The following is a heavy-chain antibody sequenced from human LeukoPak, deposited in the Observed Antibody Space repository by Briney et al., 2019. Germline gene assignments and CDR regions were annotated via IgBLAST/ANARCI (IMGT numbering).Heavy chain of an antibody. CDR2: INPNSGGT. Sequence: GASVKVSCKASGYTYTGYYMHWVRQAPGQGLEWMGWINPNSGGTNYAQKFQGRVTMTRDTSISTAYMELSRLRSDDTAVYYCARVLPTYYYDSSGYPPFDYWGQGTLVTVSS. J-gene: IGHJ4*02. V-gene: IGHV1-2*02. CDR1: GYTYTGYY. CDR3: ARVLPTYYYDSSGYPPFDY. D-gene: IGHD3-22*01.